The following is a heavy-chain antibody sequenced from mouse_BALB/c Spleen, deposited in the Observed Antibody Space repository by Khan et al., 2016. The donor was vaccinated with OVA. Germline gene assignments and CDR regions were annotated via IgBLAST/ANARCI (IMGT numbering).Heavy chain of an antibody. V-gene: IGHV3-2*02. CDR3: TRKDYYDYDPFPY. Sequence: EVQLQESGPGLVKPSQSLSLTCTVTGYSITSDYAWNWIRHFPGNKLEWMGYINYSGNTKYNPSLKSRISITRDTSKNQFFLQLNSVTTEDTATYYCTRKDYYDYDPFPYWGQGTLVTVSA. CDR1: GYSITSDYA. D-gene: IGHD2-4*01. J-gene: IGHJ3*01. CDR2: INYSGNT.